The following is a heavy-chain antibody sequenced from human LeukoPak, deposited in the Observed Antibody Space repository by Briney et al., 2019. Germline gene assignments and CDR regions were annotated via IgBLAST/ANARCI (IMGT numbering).Heavy chain of an antibody. D-gene: IGHD5-18*01. CDR2: MNPNSGNT. CDR1: GYTFTSYD. Sequence: GASVKVSCKASGYTFTSYDINWVRQATGQGLEWMGRMNPNSGNTGYAQKFQGRVTMTRNTSISTAYMELSSLRSEDTAVYYCARGRSDTAMVGGDYYYYGMDVWGQGTTVTVSS. J-gene: IGHJ6*02. V-gene: IGHV1-8*01. CDR3: ARGRSDTAMVGGDYYYYGMDV.